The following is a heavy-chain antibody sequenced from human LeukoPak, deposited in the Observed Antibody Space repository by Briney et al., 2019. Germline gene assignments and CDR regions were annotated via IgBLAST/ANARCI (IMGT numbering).Heavy chain of an antibody. Sequence: SETLSLTCTVSGGSISSYYWSRIRQPAGKGLEWIGRIYTSGSTNYNPSLKSRVTMSVDTSKNQFSLKLSSVAAADTAVYYCARTPSGSFRPNYFDYWGQGTLVTVSS. V-gene: IGHV4-4*07. J-gene: IGHJ4*02. CDR3: ARTPSGSFRPNYFDY. D-gene: IGHD1-26*01. CDR2: IYTSGST. CDR1: GGSISSYY.